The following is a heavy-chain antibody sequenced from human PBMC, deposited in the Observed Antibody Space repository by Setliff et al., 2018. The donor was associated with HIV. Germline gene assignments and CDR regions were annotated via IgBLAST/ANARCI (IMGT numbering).Heavy chain of an antibody. J-gene: IGHJ3*02. CDR1: GYTFTGYG. V-gene: IGHV1-18*01. CDR2: ISAYNGNT. CDR3: ARRYYYDSSGYWALSVSDRFGAFDI. Sequence: ASVKVSCKASGYTFTGYGISWVRQAPGQGLEWMGWISAYNGNTNYAQKLQGRVTMTTDTSTSTAYMELRSLRSDDTAVYYCARRYYYDSSGYWALSVSDRFGAFDIWGQGTMVTVSS. D-gene: IGHD3-22*01.